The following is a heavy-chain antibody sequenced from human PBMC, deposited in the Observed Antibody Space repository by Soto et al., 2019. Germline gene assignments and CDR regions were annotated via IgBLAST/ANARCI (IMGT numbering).Heavy chain of an antibody. CDR3: AKDSGPSYGGLNYYYYYMDV. CDR2: ISGSGGST. CDR1: GFTFSSYA. V-gene: IGHV3-23*01. D-gene: IGHD4-17*01. Sequence: GGSLRLSCAASGFTFSSYAMSWVRQAPGKGLEWVSAISGSGGSTYYADSVKGRFTISRDNSKNTLYLQMNSLRAEDTAVYYCAKDSGPSYGGLNYYYYYMDVWGKGTTVTVSS. J-gene: IGHJ6*03.